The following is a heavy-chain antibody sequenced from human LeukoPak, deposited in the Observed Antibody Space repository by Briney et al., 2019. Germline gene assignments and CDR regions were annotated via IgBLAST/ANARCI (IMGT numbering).Heavy chain of an antibody. CDR1: GGTFSSYA. CDR3: AREVEMATMESGLGY. V-gene: IGHV1-69*13. J-gene: IGHJ4*02. CDR2: IIPIFGTA. Sequence: GASVKVSCKASGGTFSSYAISWVRQAPGQGLEWMGGIIPIFGTANYAQKFQGRVTITADESTSTAYMELSSLRSEDTAVYYCAREVEMATMESGLGYWGQGTLVTVSS. D-gene: IGHD5-24*01.